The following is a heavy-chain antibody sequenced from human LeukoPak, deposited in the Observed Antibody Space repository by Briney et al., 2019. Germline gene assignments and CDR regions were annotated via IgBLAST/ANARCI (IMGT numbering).Heavy chain of an antibody. V-gene: IGHV4-31*11. CDR2: IYYSGSA. CDR1: GGSVSSGGYY. Sequence: SETLSLTCAVSGGSVSSGGYYWSWIRQHPGKGLEWIGYIYYSGSAYYNPSLKSRVTISVDTSENQFSLKLSSVTAADTAVYYCARVNYGSATKEDYWGQGTLVTVSS. CDR3: ARVNYGSATKEDY. D-gene: IGHD3-10*01. J-gene: IGHJ4*02.